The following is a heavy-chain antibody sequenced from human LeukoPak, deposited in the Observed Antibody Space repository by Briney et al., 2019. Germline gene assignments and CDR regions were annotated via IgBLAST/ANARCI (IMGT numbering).Heavy chain of an antibody. CDR1: GDSISSNSYY. CDR3: ARLPSGGYDLDY. Sequence: SETLSLTCTVSGDSISSNSYYWGWIRQPPGKGLEWIGSIYYSASAYYNPSLKSRVTISVDTSKNQFSLKLNSVTAADTAVYYCARLPSGGYDLDYWGQGTLVTASS. J-gene: IGHJ4*02. V-gene: IGHV4-39*01. CDR2: IYYSASA. D-gene: IGHD5-12*01.